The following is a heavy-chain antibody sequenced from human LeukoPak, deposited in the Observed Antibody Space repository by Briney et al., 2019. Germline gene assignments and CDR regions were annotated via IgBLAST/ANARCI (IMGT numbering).Heavy chain of an antibody. CDR1: GYTFSGCY. Sequence: ASVKVSCKASGYTFSGCYMHWFRQAPGQGLEWMGWINPNSGDTHYAQKFQGSVTMTRDTSISTAYMEPNRLTSDDTAVYHCASGSSLDGSSGWPTHYYWGQGTLVTVSS. J-gene: IGHJ4*02. V-gene: IGHV1-2*02. CDR3: ASGSSLDGSSGWPTHYY. D-gene: IGHD6-19*01. CDR2: INPNSGDT.